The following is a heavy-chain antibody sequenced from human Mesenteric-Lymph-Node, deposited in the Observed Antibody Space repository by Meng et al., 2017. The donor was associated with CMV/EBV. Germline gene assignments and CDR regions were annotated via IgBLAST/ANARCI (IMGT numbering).Heavy chain of an antibody. D-gene: IGHD5-12*01. J-gene: IGHJ6*02. CDR3: ARSFIVATIFGKDYYYGMDV. V-gene: IGHV3-23*01. CDR1: GFTFRSYA. Sequence: GESLKISCEGSGFTFRSYAMSWVRQAPGKGLEWVSRISGDGSATTYADSVKGRFTISRDNSKNTLYLQMNSLRAEDTAVYYCARSFIVATIFGKDYYYGMDVWGQGTTVTVSS. CDR2: ISGDGSAT.